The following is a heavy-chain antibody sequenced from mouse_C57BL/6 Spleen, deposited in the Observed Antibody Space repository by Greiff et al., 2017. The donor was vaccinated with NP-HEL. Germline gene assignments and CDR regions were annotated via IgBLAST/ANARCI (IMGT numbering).Heavy chain of an antibody. CDR1: GYTFTSYW. J-gene: IGHJ4*01. Sequence: VQLQQSGAELVKPGASVKMSCKASGYTFTSYWITWVKQRPGQGLEWIGDIYPGSGSTNYNEKFKSKATLTVDTSSSTAYMQLSSLTSEDSAVYYCARWGSNYSAMDYWGQGTSVTVSS. CDR3: ARWGSNYSAMDY. V-gene: IGHV1-55*01. CDR2: IYPGSGST. D-gene: IGHD2-5*01.